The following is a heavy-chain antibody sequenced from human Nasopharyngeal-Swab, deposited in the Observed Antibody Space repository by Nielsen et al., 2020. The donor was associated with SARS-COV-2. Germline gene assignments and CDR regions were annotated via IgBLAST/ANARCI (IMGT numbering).Heavy chain of an antibody. CDR3: AKNTTMGAFDY. J-gene: IGHJ4*02. CDR2: IYSGGST. D-gene: IGHD5-18*01. Sequence: VRQAPGKGLEWVSVIYSGGSTYYADSVKGRFTISRDSSKNTLYLQMNSLRAEDTAVYYCAKNTTMGAFDYWGQGTLVTVSS. V-gene: IGHV3-53*01.